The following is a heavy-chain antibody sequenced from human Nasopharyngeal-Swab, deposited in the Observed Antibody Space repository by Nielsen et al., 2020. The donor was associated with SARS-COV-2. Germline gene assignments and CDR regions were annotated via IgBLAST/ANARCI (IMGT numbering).Heavy chain of an antibody. J-gene: IGHJ6*02. CDR2: INPSGGST. V-gene: IGHV1-46*01. CDR1: GYTFTSYY. D-gene: IGHD6-19*01. Sequence: ASVQVSCKASGYTFTSYYMHWVRQAPGQGLEWMGIINPSGGSTSYAQKFQGRVTITADKSTSTAYMELSSLRSEDTAVYYCARVRGQQWLVSNYYGMDVWGQGTTVTVSS. CDR3: ARVRGQQWLVSNYYGMDV.